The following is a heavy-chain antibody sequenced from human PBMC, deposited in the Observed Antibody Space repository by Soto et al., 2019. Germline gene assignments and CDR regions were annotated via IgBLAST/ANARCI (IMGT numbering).Heavy chain of an antibody. CDR1: GGSISSYY. CDR3: AGYRKFWGMDV. V-gene: IGHV4-59*01. Sequence: SETLSLTCTVSGGSISSYYCSWIRQPPGKGLEWIGYIYYSGSTNYNPSLKSRVTISVDTSKNQLSLKLSSVTAADTAVYYCAGYRKFWGMDVWGQGTTVTVS. CDR2: IYYSGST. D-gene: IGHD3-16*02. J-gene: IGHJ6*02.